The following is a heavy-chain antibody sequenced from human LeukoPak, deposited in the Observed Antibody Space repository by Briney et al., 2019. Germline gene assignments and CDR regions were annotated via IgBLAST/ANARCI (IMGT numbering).Heavy chain of an antibody. CDR2: IYYSGST. D-gene: IGHD3-10*01. CDR1: GGSISSSSYY. J-gene: IGHJ5*02. V-gene: IGHV4-39*01. CDR3: ARPSGFGEYLSWFDP. Sequence: PSETLSLTCTVSGGSISSSSYYWGWIRQPPGKGLEWIGSIYYSGSTYYNPSLKSRVTISEDTSKNQFSLKLSSVTAADTAVCYCARPSGFGEYLSWFDPWGQGTLVTVSS.